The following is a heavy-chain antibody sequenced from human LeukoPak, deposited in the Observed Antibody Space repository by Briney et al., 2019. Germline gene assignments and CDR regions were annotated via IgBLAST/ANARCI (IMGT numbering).Heavy chain of an antibody. V-gene: IGHV3-30*03. CDR3: ARAPGRLHAFDI. CDR2: ISYDGSKN. J-gene: IGHJ3*02. D-gene: IGHD6-25*01. Sequence: GRSLRLSCVASGFSFTSYGFYWVRQAPGKGLEWVAVISYDGSKNYFADSVKGRFTISRDNSKNTLYLLMNSLRAEDTAVYYCARAPGRLHAFDIWGQGTMVTVSS. CDR1: GFSFTSYG.